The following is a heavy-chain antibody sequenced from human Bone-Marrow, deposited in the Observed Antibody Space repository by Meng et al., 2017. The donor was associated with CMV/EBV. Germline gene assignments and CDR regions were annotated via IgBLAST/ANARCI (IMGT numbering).Heavy chain of an antibody. D-gene: IGHD1-1*01. J-gene: IGHJ4*02. CDR3: ARPGTHY. CDR1: GGSFSGYY. CDR2: INHSGST. Sequence: GSLRLSCAVYGGSFSGYYWSWIRQPPGKGLEWIGEINHSGSTNYNPSLKSRVTISVDTSKNQFSRKLSSVTAADTAVYYCARPGTHYWGQGTLVTVYS. V-gene: IGHV4-34*01.